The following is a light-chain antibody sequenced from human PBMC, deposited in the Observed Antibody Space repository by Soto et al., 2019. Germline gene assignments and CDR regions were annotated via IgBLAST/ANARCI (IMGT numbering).Light chain of an antibody. CDR2: EVS. V-gene: IGLV2-14*01. J-gene: IGLJ2*01. CDR3: SSYTSATTQI. CDR1: SSDVGGYNY. Sequence: QSALTQPASVSGSPGQSITISCTGTSSDVGGYNYVSWYQQHPGKAPKLMVYEVSSRPSGVSTRFSGSRSGNTASLTISGLKAEDEADYYCSSYTSATTQIFGGGTKLTVL.